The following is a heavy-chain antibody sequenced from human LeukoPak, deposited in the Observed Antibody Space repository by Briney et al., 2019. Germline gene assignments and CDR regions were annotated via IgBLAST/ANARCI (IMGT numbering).Heavy chain of an antibody. Sequence: GGSLRLSCAASGFTFSSYAMHWVRQAPGKGLEYVSAISSNGGSTYYANPVKGRFTISRDNSKNTLYLQINNLRAEDTAVYYCTKDWAGFDNWGQGTLVTVSS. V-gene: IGHV3-64*01. CDR1: GFTFSSYA. D-gene: IGHD3-16*01. CDR3: TKDWAGFDN. J-gene: IGHJ4*02. CDR2: ISSNGGST.